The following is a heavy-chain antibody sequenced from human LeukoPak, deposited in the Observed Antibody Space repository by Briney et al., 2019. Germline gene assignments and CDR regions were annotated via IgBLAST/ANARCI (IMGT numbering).Heavy chain of an antibody. J-gene: IGHJ4*02. CDR1: GFTFSNYA. CDR2: ISGNGDST. V-gene: IGHV3-23*01. Sequence: PGGSLRLSRAASGFTFSNYAMSWVRQAPGKGLEWVSAISGNGDSTFYADSVKGRFTISRDSSKNTLYLQMSSLRAEDTAVYYCAKHLATSGSYPLGYWGQGTLVTVSS. CDR3: AKHLATSGSYPLGY. D-gene: IGHD2-15*01.